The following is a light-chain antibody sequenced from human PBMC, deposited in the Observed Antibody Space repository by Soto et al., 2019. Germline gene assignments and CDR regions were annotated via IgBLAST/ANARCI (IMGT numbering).Light chain of an antibody. Sequence: QSVLTQPPSVSAAPGQKVTISCSGSSSNIGNNDVSWYQQLPGTAPKLLIYDSNKRPSGIPDRFSGSKSGTSATLGITGLQTGDEADYYCGTWDSSLSAGVFGGGTKLTVL. V-gene: IGLV1-51*01. CDR1: SSNIGNND. CDR2: DSN. J-gene: IGLJ2*01. CDR3: GTWDSSLSAGV.